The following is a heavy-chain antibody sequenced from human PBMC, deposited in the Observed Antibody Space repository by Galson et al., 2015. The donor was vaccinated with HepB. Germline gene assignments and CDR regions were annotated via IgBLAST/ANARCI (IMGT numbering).Heavy chain of an antibody. V-gene: IGHV3-23*01. CDR2: ISATGDET. D-gene: IGHD3-10*01. Sequence: SLRLSCAASGFTFSTYAMNWVRQAPGKGLEWVSAISATGDETYYGDSVKGRFTISRDNSRNTLYLQMNSVRAADTAVYYCARSPDLRVRGVINAFDIWGQGTMVTVSS. J-gene: IGHJ3*02. CDR3: ARSPDLRVRGVINAFDI. CDR1: GFTFSTYA.